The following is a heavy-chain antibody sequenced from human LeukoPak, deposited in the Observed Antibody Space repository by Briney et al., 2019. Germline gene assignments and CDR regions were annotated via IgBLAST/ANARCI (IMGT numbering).Heavy chain of an antibody. D-gene: IGHD6-6*01. CDR1: GFTFSSYA. CDR2: ISSNGGVT. Sequence: GGSLRLSCVASGFTFSSYAMHWVRQAPGKGLEYVSAISSNGGVTYYANSVKGRFTISRDNSKNTLYLQMGSLRAEDMAVYYCARETVAASTDYWGQGTLVTVSS. V-gene: IGHV3-64*01. CDR3: ARETVAASTDY. J-gene: IGHJ4*02.